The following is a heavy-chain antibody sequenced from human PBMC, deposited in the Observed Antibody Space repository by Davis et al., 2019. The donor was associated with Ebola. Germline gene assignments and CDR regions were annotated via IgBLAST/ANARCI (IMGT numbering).Heavy chain of an antibody. J-gene: IGHJ4*02. D-gene: IGHD2-21*01. V-gene: IGHV3-30*02. Sequence: PGGSLRLSCAASGFTFSSYGMHWVRQAPGKGLEWVAFIRYDGNNHYYADSVKGRFTISRDNSKNTLYLQMDSLTAEDTALYYCAREAPFCGGDCLDYWGQGTQVTVSS. CDR1: GFTFSSYG. CDR2: IRYDGNNH. CDR3: AREAPFCGGDCLDY.